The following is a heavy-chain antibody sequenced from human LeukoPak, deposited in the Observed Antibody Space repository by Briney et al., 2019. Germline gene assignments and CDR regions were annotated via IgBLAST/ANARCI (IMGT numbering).Heavy chain of an antibody. J-gene: IGHJ3*02. CDR1: GGSISSSSYY. CDR2: IYYSGST. D-gene: IGHD3-10*01. CDR3: ARGGYYGSGSDDAFDI. Sequence: PSETLSLTCTVSGGSISSSSYYWGWIRQPPGKGLEWIGSIYYSGSTYYNPSLKSRVTISVDTSKNQFSLNLSSVTAADTAVYYCARGGYYGSGSDDAFDIWGQGTMVTVSS. V-gene: IGHV4-39*07.